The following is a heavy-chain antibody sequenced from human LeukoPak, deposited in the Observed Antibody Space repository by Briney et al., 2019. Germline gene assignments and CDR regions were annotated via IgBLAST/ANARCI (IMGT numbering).Heavy chain of an antibody. D-gene: IGHD3-10*01. CDR3: TRHGSGSYLTFDY. CDR1: GFTFSGSA. CDR2: IRSKANSYAT. J-gene: IGHJ4*02. V-gene: IGHV3-73*01. Sequence: SGGSLRLSCAASGFTFSGSAMHWVRQASGKGLEWVGRIRSKANSYATAYAASVEGRFTISRDDSKNTAYLQMNSLKTEDTAVYYCTRHGSGSYLTFDYWGQGTLVTVSS.